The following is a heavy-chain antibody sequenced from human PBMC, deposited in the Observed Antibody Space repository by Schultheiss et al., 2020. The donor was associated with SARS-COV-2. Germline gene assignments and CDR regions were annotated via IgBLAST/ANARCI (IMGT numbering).Heavy chain of an antibody. CDR1: GFTFSSYE. V-gene: IGHV3-30*18. J-gene: IGHJ6*02. CDR3: AKGLGAAGLYGMDV. CDR2: ISYDGSNK. Sequence: GGSLRLSCAASGFTFSSYEMNWVRQAPGKGLEWVAVISYDGSNKYYADSVKGRFTVSRDNSKNTLYLQMNSLRTEDTAVYYCAKGLGAAGLYGMDVWGQGTTVTVSS. D-gene: IGHD6-13*01.